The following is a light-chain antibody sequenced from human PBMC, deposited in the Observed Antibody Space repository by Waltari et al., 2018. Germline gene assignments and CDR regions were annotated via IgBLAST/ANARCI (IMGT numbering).Light chain of an antibody. CDR2: WAS. Sequence: DIVMTQSPDSLAVSLGERATINCKSSQSLLYTYDNNNYLAWYQQKPGQPPKLLIYWASNRESVVPDRFSGSGSGTDFTLTISSLQAEDVAVYYCQLYFGSPPITFGRGTRLEIK. CDR3: QLYFGSPPIT. V-gene: IGKV4-1*01. CDR1: QSLLYTYDNNNY. J-gene: IGKJ5*01.